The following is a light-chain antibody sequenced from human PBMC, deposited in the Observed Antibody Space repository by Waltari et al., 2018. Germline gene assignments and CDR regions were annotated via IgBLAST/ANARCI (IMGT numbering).Light chain of an antibody. CDR3: SSYTSSSTLL. Sequence: QSALTQPASVSGSPGQSITIPCTGTSSDVGGYDYVSWYQQHPGKVPKLMIYEVTNRPSGVSNRFSGSKSGNTASLTISGLQAEDEADYYCSSYTSSSTLLFGGGTKLTVL. V-gene: IGLV2-14*01. CDR1: SSDVGGYDY. J-gene: IGLJ2*01. CDR2: EVT.